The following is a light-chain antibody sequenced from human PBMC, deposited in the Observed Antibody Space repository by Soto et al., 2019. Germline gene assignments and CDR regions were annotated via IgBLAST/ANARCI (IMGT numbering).Light chain of an antibody. V-gene: IGLV2-18*02. CDR2: DVN. CDR3: SSYTISSTYV. Sequence: QSVLTQPPSVSGSPGQSVAISCTGTSSDVGSYNRVSWYQQPPGTAPKLMIYDVNNRPSGFLDRFSGSKSGNTASLTISGLQAEDEADYYCSSYTISSTYVFGTGTKVTVL. J-gene: IGLJ1*01. CDR1: SSDVGSYNR.